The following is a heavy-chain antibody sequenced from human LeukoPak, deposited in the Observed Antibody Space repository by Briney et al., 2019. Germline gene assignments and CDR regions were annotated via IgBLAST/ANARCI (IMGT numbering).Heavy chain of an antibody. V-gene: IGHV3-30*18. D-gene: IGHD5-12*01. J-gene: IGHJ4*02. CDR3: AKVGSGNDYY. CDR2: ISNDESNK. CDR1: GFTFSSSA. Sequence: GSLRLSCAASGFTFSSSAMHWVRQPPGKGLEWLTVISNDESNKYYADSVKGRFTISRDNSKNMLYLQMNSLRTEDTAVYYCAKVGSGNDYYWGQGTLVTVSS.